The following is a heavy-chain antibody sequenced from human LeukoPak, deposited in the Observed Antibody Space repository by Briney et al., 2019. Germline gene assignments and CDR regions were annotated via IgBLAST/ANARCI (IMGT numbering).Heavy chain of an antibody. D-gene: IGHD6-19*01. CDR2: INPNSGGT. V-gene: IGHV1-2*06. CDR1: GYTFTGYY. J-gene: IGHJ4*02. CDR3: RAVAGLYYFDY. Sequence: ALVKVSCKASGYTFTGYYMHWVRQAPGQGLGWMGRINPNSGGTNYAQKFQGRVTMTRDTSISTAYMELSRLRSDDTAVYYCRAVAGLYYFDYWGQGTLVTVSS.